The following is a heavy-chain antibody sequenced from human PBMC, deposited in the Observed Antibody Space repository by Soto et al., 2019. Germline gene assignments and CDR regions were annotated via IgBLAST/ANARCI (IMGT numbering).Heavy chain of an antibody. V-gene: IGHV4-30-2*01. CDR1: GGSISSGGYS. CDR3: ARVKAGIQLWLGEFDY. J-gene: IGHJ4*02. CDR2: IYHSGST. D-gene: IGHD5-18*01. Sequence: SETLSLTCAVSGGSISSGGYSWSWIRQPPGKGLEWIGYIYHSGSTYYNPSLKSRVTISVDRSKNQFSLKLSSVTAADTAVYYCARVKAGIQLWLGEFDYWGQGTLVTVS.